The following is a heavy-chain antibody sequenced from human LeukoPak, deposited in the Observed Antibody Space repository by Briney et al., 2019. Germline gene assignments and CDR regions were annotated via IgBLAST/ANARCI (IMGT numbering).Heavy chain of an antibody. V-gene: IGHV1-2*02. Sequence: ASVKVSCKASGYTFTSYTMHWVRQAPGQGLEWMGWINPNSGGTNYAQKFQGRVTMTRDTSISTAYMELSRLRSDDTAVYYCARVLVAAAGTFYYYMDVWGKGPRSPSP. J-gene: IGHJ6*03. CDR1: GYTFTSYT. D-gene: IGHD6-13*01. CDR3: ARVLVAAAGTFYYYMDV. CDR2: INPNSGGT.